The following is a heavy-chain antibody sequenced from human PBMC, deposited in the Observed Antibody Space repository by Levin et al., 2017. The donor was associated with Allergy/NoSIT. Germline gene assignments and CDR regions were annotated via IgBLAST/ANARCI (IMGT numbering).Heavy chain of an antibody. J-gene: IGHJ6*03. V-gene: IGHV2-5*02. CDR2: IYWDDDK. CDR1: GFSLSTSGVG. Sequence: SGPTLVKPTQTLTLTCTFSGFSLSTSGVGVGWIRQPPGKALEWLALIYWDDDKRYSPSLKSRLTITKDTSKNQVVLTMTNMDPVDTATYYCAHSSGYYGSGSTYYYYYYMDVWGKGTTVTVSS. D-gene: IGHD3-10*01. CDR3: AHSSGYYGSGSTYYYYYYMDV.